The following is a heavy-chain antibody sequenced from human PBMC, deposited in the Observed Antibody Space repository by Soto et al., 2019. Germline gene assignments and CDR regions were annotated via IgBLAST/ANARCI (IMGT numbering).Heavy chain of an antibody. Sequence: QITLKESGPTLVKPTQTLTLTCTFSGFSLSTSGVGVGWFRQPPGKALEWLALISWVDDKRYSQSLKSRPTIAKDTSKNQVVLTMTNMDPVDTATYYCAHSISDFWSGYTIYFDYWGQGTLVTVSS. CDR3: AHSISDFWSGYTIYFDY. CDR2: ISWVDDK. V-gene: IGHV2-5*02. D-gene: IGHD3-3*01. CDR1: GFSLSTSGVG. J-gene: IGHJ4*02.